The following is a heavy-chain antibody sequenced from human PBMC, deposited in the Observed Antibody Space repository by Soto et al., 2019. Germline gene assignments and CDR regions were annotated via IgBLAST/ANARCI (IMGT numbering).Heavy chain of an antibody. V-gene: IGHV1-69*01. CDR3: ASTGGRSRAARLDPGWFDP. D-gene: IGHD6-6*01. Sequence: QVQLVQSGAAVKKPGSSVKVSCKASGGTFSSYAISWVRQAPGQGLEWMGGIIPIFGTANYAQKFQGRVTITADESTSTAYMELSSLRSEDTAVYYCASTGGRSRAARLDPGWFDPWGQGTLVTVSS. CDR1: GGTFSSYA. J-gene: IGHJ5*02. CDR2: IIPIFGTA.